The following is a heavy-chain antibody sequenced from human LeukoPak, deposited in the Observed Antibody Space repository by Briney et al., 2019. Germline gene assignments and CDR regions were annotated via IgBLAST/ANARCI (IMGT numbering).Heavy chain of an antibody. D-gene: IGHD2-15*01. J-gene: IGHJ4*02. V-gene: IGHV3-30*02. CDR1: GFSFTHFG. Sequence: GESLRLSCAASGFSFTHFGMHWVRQAPGKGLEWVAFIGSDGNKKYFADSVKGRLTISRDNSKNMLFLQLNSLRAEDTAVYYCAKDGYCSGGACHSWHSDSWGLGTLVTVSS. CDR2: IGSDGNKK. CDR3: AKDGYCSGGACHSWHSDS.